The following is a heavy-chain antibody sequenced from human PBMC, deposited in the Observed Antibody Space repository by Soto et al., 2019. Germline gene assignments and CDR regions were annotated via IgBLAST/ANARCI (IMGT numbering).Heavy chain of an antibody. D-gene: IGHD1-26*01. Sequence: GGSLRLSCAASGFTFSSYAMHWVRQAPGKGLEWVAVISYDGSNKYYADSVKGRFTISRDNSKNTLYLQMNSLKAEYPAVWYCAPNEGVVGASRRWFNSWGQGTLGTVSS. CDR3: APNEGVVGASRRWFNS. J-gene: IGHJ5*01. CDR1: GFTFSSYA. V-gene: IGHV3-30-3*01. CDR2: ISYDGSNK.